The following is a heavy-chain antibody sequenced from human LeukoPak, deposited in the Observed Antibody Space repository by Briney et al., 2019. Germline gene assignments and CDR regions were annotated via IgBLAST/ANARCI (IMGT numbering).Heavy chain of an antibody. J-gene: IGHJ4*02. Sequence: GGSLRLSCAASGFTFSHYTMNWVRQTPGKGLEWISSINPGGTSTYYADSVKGRFTISRDAAKNSLYLQMNSLRVEDTALYYCVRDFSGESGYGGYWGPGTLVTVSS. CDR1: GFTFSHYT. V-gene: IGHV3-21*01. CDR2: INPGGTST. D-gene: IGHD5-12*01. CDR3: VRDFSGESGYGGY.